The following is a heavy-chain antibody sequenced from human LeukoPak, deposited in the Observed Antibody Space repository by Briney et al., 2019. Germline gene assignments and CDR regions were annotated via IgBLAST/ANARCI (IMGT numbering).Heavy chain of an antibody. Sequence: PGGSLRLSCAASGFTFSSYSMNWVRQAPGKGLEWVSSISSSSSYIYYADSVKGRFTISRDNAKNSLYLRMNSLRAEDTAVYYCARVLGDYPPDDYWGQGTLVTASS. J-gene: IGHJ4*02. V-gene: IGHV3-21*01. CDR3: ARVLGDYPPDDY. CDR1: GFTFSSYS. CDR2: ISSSSSYI. D-gene: IGHD2-21*02.